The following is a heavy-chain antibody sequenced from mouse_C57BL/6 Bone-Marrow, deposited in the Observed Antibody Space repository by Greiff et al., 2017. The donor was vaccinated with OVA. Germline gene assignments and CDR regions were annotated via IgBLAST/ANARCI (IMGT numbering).Heavy chain of an antibody. D-gene: IGHD1-1*01. CDR3: TGGITTVAFMDY. J-gene: IGHJ4*01. V-gene: IGHV6-3*01. CDR2: IRLKSDNYAT. Sequence: EVKLVESGGGLVQPGGSMKLSCVASGFTFSNYWMNWVRQSPEKGLEWVAQIRLKSDNYATHYAESVKGRFTISRDDSKSSVYLQMNNLRAEDTGIYYCTGGITTVAFMDYWGQGTSVTVSS. CDR1: GFTFSNYW.